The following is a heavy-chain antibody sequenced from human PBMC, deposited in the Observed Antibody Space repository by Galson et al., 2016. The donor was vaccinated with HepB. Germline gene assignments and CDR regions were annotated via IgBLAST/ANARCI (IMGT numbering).Heavy chain of an antibody. CDR2: INPNSGGT. CDR1: GYTLTDYY. Sequence: SVKVSCKASGYTLTDYYIHWVRQAPGQGLEWMGWINPNSGGTNYAQKFQGRVTMTRDTSISTAYMELSGLKSDDTAVYYCAGVFTMVRGVTNTFYYYGMDVWGQGTTVT. D-gene: IGHD3-10*01. V-gene: IGHV1-2*02. J-gene: IGHJ6*02. CDR3: AGVFTMVRGVTNTFYYYGMDV.